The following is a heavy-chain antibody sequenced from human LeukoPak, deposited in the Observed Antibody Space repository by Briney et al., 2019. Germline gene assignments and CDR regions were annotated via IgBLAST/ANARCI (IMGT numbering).Heavy chain of an antibody. CDR2: ISGDGEGA. CDR1: GFTFKNHG. V-gene: IGHV3-23*01. D-gene: IGHD3-10*01. J-gene: IGHJ4*02. Sequence: GGTLRLSCVASGFTFKNHGMSWVRQAPGKGLEWVSTISGDGEGAYYPDSVTGRFTMSRDNSKDTVFLQLNSLRAEDTAIYYCVKQRGGLWGFGESAFFDSWGQGTLVTVSS. CDR3: VKQRGGLWGFGESAFFDS.